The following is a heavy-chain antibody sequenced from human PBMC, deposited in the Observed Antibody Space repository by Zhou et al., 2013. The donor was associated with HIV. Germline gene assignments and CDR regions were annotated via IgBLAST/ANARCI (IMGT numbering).Heavy chain of an antibody. D-gene: IGHD6-19*01. J-gene: IGHJ4*02. CDR2: ISSGATHI. V-gene: IGHV3-21*03. CDR1: GFAFSNYA. Sequence: EVQLVESGGGLVQPGGSLRLSCAASGFAFSNYAMNWVRQAPGKGLEWVASISSGATHIFYTDSLKGRFTISRDNTKNSLFLQMSSLRVEDTAVYFCARSLGWRTLDSWGQGTLVTVSS. CDR3: ARSLGWRTLDS.